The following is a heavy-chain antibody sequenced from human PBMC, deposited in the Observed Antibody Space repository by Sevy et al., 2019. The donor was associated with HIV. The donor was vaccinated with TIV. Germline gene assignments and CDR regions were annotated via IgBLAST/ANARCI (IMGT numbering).Heavy chain of an antibody. D-gene: IGHD3-22*01. V-gene: IGHV4-4*07. J-gene: IGHJ6*03. Sequence: SESLSLTCTVSGGSISGYYWSWIRQPAGKGLEWIGRVYASSSTNYNPSLRSRVTISVDTSRNQFSLNLQSVTAADTAVYYCAREDFACSWLYYYIDVWGKGTPVTVSS. CDR2: VYASSST. CDR1: GGSISGYY. CDR3: AREDFACSWLYYYIDV.